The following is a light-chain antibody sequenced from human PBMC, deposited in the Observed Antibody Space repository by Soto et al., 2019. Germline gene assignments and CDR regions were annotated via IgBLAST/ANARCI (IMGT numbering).Light chain of an antibody. V-gene: IGKV3-20*01. CDR2: RAS. Sequence: IVWTHSPATLSLSPLERATLSFGASQSVSSYLAWYQQKPGQAPRLLIFRASNKATGIPDRFSGSGSGTEFILTISGLEPEDSGIYHCHQHGGSPETFGQGTK. CDR1: QSVSSY. CDR3: HQHGGSPET. J-gene: IGKJ1*01.